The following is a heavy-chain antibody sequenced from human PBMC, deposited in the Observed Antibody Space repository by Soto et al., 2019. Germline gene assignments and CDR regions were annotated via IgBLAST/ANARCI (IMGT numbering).Heavy chain of an antibody. V-gene: IGHV1-18*01. Sequence: ASVKVSCKASGYTFTNFGISWVRQAPGQGLEWMGWISAYNGNTNYAQKFQGRVTMTTDTSTSTAYTEVRSLRSDDTAVYYCASGGDFDYWGQGTPVTVSS. CDR2: ISAYNGNT. CDR3: ASGGDFDY. J-gene: IGHJ4*02. D-gene: IGHD4-17*01. CDR1: GYTFTNFG.